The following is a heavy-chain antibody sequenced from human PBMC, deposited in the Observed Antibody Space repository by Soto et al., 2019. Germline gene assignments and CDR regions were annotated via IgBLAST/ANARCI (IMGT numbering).Heavy chain of an antibody. CDR2: IIPIFGTA. Sequence: QVQLVQSGAEVKKPGSSVKVSCKASGGTFSSYAINWVRQAPGQGLEWMGGIIPIFGTADYAQKFQGRVKITADQSQSTACMELSSLRSEDTAVYYDAQCLLGVNYYYGMDVWGQGTTVTVSS. D-gene: IGHD3-16*01. CDR1: GGTFSSYA. J-gene: IGHJ6*02. V-gene: IGHV1-69*12. CDR3: AQCLLGVNYYYGMDV.